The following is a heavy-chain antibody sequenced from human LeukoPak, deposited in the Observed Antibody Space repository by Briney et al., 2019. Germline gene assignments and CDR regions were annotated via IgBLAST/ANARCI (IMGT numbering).Heavy chain of an antibody. CDR3: AGDYGDYVFDY. CDR1: GGSISSSSYY. CDR2: IYYSGST. J-gene: IGHJ4*02. D-gene: IGHD4-17*01. Sequence: SETLSLTCTVSGGSISSSSYYWGWIRQPPGKGLEWIGSIYYSGSTYYNPSLKSRVTISVDTSKNQFSLKLSSVTAADTAVYYCAGDYGDYVFDYWGQGTLVTVSS. V-gene: IGHV4-39*07.